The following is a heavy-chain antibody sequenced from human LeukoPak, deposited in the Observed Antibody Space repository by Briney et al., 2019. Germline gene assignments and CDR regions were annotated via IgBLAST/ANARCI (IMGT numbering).Heavy chain of an antibody. CDR2: ISAYNGNT. Sequence: GASVKVSCKASGYTFTTYDIDWVRQAPGQGLEWMGWISAYNGNTNYAQKLQGRVTMTTDTSTSTAYMELRSLRSDDTAVYYCAREYCGSTSCFNFDYWGQGTLVTVSS. V-gene: IGHV1-18*01. J-gene: IGHJ4*02. D-gene: IGHD2-2*01. CDR1: GYTFTTYD. CDR3: AREYCGSTSCFNFDY.